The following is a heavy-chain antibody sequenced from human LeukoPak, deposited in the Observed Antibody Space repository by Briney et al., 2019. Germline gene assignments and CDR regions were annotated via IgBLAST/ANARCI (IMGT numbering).Heavy chain of an antibody. J-gene: IGHJ6*02. Sequence: GGSLRLSCAASGXSISGYWMHWVRQPPGKGLVWVFRLKSDGSSTTYAVSVKGRFTVSRDNAKNTLYLQMNSLRAEDTAVYYCARIRRFAYSSSFHPLIYGMDVWGQGTTVTVSS. CDR2: LKSDGSST. V-gene: IGHV3-74*03. CDR1: GXSISGYW. CDR3: ARIRRFAYSSSFHPLIYGMDV. D-gene: IGHD6-13*01.